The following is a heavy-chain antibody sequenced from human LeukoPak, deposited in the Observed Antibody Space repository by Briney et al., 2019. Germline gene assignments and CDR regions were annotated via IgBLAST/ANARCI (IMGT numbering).Heavy chain of an antibody. J-gene: IGHJ3*02. D-gene: IGHD3-22*01. CDR1: GFTFSSYA. CDR3: ARGLHYYDSSGYYYPDAFDI. V-gene: IGHV3-48*01. Sequence: PGGSLRLSCAASGFTFSSYAMSWVRQAPGKGLEWVSYISSRSSTIYYADSVKGRFTISRDNAKNSLYLQMNSLRAEDTAVYYCARGLHYYDSSGYYYPDAFDIWGQGTMVTVSS. CDR2: ISSRSSTI.